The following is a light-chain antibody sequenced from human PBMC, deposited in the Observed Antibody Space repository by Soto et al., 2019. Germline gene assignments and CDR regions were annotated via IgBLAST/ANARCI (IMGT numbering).Light chain of an antibody. CDR3: SSYTSSGTWV. CDR1: SSDVGFYNY. Sequence: QSALTQPASVSGSPGQSITISCTGTSSDVGFYNYVCWYQQHPGKAPKLMIHDVSNRPSGVSNRFSGSKSGNAASLTISGLGAEDEAYYYCSSYTSSGTWVFGGGTKVTVL. J-gene: IGLJ3*02. CDR2: DVS. V-gene: IGLV2-14*01.